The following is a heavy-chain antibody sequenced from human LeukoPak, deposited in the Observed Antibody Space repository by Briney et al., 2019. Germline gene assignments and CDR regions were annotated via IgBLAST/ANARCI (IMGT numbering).Heavy chain of an antibody. J-gene: IGHJ4*02. Sequence: SETLSLTCTVSGGSISSYYWSWIRQPPGKGLEWIGYIYYSGSTNYNPSLKSRVTISVDTSKNQFSLKLSSVTAADTAVYYRGVYSYGYFDYWGQGTLVTVSS. D-gene: IGHD5-18*01. CDR3: GVYSYGYFDY. CDR1: GGSISSYY. CDR2: IYYSGST. V-gene: IGHV4-59*01.